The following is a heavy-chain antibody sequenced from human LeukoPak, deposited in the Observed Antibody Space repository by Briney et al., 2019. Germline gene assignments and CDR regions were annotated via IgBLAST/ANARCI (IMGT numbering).Heavy chain of an antibody. V-gene: IGHV4-59*02. CDR2: MFYSGTT. Sequence: SETLSLTRSVSGASVTRYYWTWIRQPPGKGLEAIGYMFYSGTTNYNPSLKSRVTISMDTSKNQFSLKLTSVTAADTAVYYCARIMPSDYSTTPWGQGTLVTVSS. CDR3: ARIMPSDYSTTP. CDR1: GASVTRYY. J-gene: IGHJ5*02. D-gene: IGHD4-11*01.